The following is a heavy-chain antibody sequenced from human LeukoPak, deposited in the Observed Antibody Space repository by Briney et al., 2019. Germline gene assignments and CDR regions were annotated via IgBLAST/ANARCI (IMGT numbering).Heavy chain of an antibody. Sequence: GGSLRLSCAASGFTFDDYAMHWVRQAPGKGLEWVSGISWNSGNIGYADSVKGRFTISRDNAKNSLYLQMNSLRAEDMALYYCAKATTAIGYYFDYWGQGTLVTVSS. V-gene: IGHV3-9*03. J-gene: IGHJ4*02. CDR3: AKATTAIGYYFDY. D-gene: IGHD2-21*02. CDR1: GFTFDDYA. CDR2: ISWNSGNI.